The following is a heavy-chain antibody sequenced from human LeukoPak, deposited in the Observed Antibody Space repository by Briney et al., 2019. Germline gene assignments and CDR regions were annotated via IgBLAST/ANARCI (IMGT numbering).Heavy chain of an antibody. CDR3: ATTEGYCSGGSCDYYYYMDV. Sequence: PSETLSLTCTVSGGSISSYYWSWIRQPAGKGLEWIGRIYTSGSTNYNPSLKSRVTMSVDTSKNQFSLQLSSVTAADTAVYYCATTEGYCSGGSCDYYYYMDVWGKGTTVTVSS. CDR1: GGSISSYY. D-gene: IGHD2-15*01. V-gene: IGHV4-4*07. J-gene: IGHJ6*03. CDR2: IYTSGST.